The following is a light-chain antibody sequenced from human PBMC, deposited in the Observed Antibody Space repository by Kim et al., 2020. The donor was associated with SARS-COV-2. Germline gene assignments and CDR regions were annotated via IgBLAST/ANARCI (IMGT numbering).Light chain of an antibody. CDR3: QTWDTAIRV. CDR1: SGHSTYA. J-gene: IGLJ3*02. V-gene: IGLV4-69*01. Sequence: SVKLTCMLTSGHSTYAIAWHQQQPEKGPRFLMKLNSDGSHRRGDGIPDRFSGSSSGTERYLTISSVQAEDEADYYCQTWDTAIRVFGGGTQLTVL. CDR2: LNSDGSH.